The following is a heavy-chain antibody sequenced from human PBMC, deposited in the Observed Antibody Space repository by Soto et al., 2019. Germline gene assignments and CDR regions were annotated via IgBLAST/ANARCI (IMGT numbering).Heavy chain of an antibody. CDR1: GYTFTSYY. CDR2: INPSGGST. Sequence: ASVKVSCKASGYTFTSYYMHWVRQAPGQGLEWMGIINPSGGSTSYAQKFQGRVTMTRDTSTSTVYMELSSLRSEDTAVYYCARVRGYCSGGSCYSESHYGMDVRGQGTTVTVSS. CDR3: ARVRGYCSGGSCYSESHYGMDV. V-gene: IGHV1-46*01. J-gene: IGHJ6*02. D-gene: IGHD2-15*01.